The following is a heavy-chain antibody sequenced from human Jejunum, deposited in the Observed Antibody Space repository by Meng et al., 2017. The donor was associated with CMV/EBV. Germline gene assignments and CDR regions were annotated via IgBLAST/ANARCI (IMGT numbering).Heavy chain of an antibody. CDR2: INHDGTET. J-gene: IGHJ4*02. D-gene: IGHD3-3*01. CDR3: VKDFAWSIDF. Sequence: QGELWGCLFHPGGSLRRSCAASGFSFSASVMHWVSQDPGQGLVWVARINHDGTETIYRASVRGRFTVSRDNTKNTVSLEMNSLRVEDTALYYCVKDFAWSIDFWGQGVLVTVSS. V-gene: IGHV3-74*01. CDR1: GFSFSASV.